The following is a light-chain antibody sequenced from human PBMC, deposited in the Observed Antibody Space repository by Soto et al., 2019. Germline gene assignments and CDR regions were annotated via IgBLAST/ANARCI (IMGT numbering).Light chain of an antibody. J-gene: IGKJ5*01. CDR3: QQSYSTPIT. V-gene: IGKV1-39*01. CDR1: QSIISY. CDR2: AAS. Sequence: DIQMTQSPSTLSASVGDRVTITCRASQSIISYLNWYQQKPGKAPKLLIYAASSLQSGVPSRFSGSGSGTDFTLTISSLQPEDFATYYCQQSYSTPITFGQGTRLENK.